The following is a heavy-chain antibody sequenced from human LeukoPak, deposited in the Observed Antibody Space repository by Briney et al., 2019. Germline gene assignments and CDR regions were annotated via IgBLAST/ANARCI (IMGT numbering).Heavy chain of an antibody. J-gene: IGHJ4*02. V-gene: IGHV3-30-3*01. CDR2: ILCDGSNK. CDR3: ARDLCAGLWFGELSDPDY. CDR1: GFTFSSYA. D-gene: IGHD3-10*01. Sequence: GGSLRLSCAASGFTFSSYAMHWVRQAPGKGLEWVAFILCDGSNKYYADSVKGRFTISRDNSKNSLYLQMNTLRAEDTAVYYCARDLCAGLWFGELSDPDYWGQGTLVTVSS.